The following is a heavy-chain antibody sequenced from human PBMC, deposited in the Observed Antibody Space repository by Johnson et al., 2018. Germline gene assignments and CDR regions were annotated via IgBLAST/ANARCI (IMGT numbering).Heavy chain of an antibody. J-gene: IGHJ3*02. CDR2: MNPNSGNT. CDR3: ARVRAYCGGDCYGRHNDAFDS. CDR1: GYTFTSYD. D-gene: IGHD2-21*02. Sequence: QVQLVQSGAEVKKPGASVKVSCKGSGYTFTSYDINWVRQATGQGLEWMGWMNPNSGNTGYAQKFQGRVTMTRNTSISTAYMELSSLGSEDTAGYYCARVRAYCGGDCYGRHNDAFDSWGQGTMVTVSS. V-gene: IGHV1-8*01.